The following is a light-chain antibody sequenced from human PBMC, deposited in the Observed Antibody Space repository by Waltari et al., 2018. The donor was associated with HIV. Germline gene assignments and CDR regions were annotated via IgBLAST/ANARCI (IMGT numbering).Light chain of an antibody. CDR1: QSVTSSY. CDR3: QQYGSSPFT. V-gene: IGKV3-20*01. J-gene: IGKJ3*01. Sequence: ELVLTQSPGTLSLSPGERVTLPCRASQSVTSSYLAWYQQKPGQAPRLLIYAASSRATGIPDRFSGSGSGTDFTLTISRLEPEDFAVYYCQQYGSSPFTFGPGTKVDIK. CDR2: AAS.